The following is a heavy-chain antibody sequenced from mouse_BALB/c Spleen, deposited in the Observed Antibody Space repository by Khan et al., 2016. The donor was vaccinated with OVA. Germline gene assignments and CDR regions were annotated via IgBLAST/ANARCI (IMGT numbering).Heavy chain of an antibody. Sequence: EVKLLESGGGLVQPGGSLKLSCAASGFDFSRYWMSWVRQAPGKGLEWIGEINPDSSTINYTPSLRDKFIISRDNAKNTLYLQMSKVISEDTALYSCARGGYCDYFDVWGAETTVTVSS. CDR3: ARGGYCDYFDV. CDR2: INPDSSTI. CDR1: GFDFSRYW. D-gene: IGHD2-3*01. V-gene: IGHV4-1*02. J-gene: IGHJ1*01.